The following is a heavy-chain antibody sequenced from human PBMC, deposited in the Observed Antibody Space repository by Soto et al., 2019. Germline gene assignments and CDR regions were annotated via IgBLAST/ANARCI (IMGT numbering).Heavy chain of an antibody. CDR1: GFTFSSYA. D-gene: IGHD2-8*01. CDR2: ISYDGSNK. V-gene: IGHV3-30-3*01. CDR3: ARERPDQWGYYYGMDV. J-gene: IGHJ6*02. Sequence: PGGSLRLSCAASGFTFSSYAMHWVRQAPGKGLEWVAVISYDGSNKYYADSVKGRFTISRDNSKNTLYLQMNSLRAEDTAVYYCARERPDQWGYYYGMDVWGQGTTVTVSS.